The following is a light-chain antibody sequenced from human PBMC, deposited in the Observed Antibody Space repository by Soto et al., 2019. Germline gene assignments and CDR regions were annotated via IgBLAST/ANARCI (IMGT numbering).Light chain of an antibody. V-gene: IGLV2-11*01. CDR3: CSYEGRQTRV. CDR2: DVT. CDR1: SSDVGGYNY. Sequence: QSALTQPRSVSGSPGQSVTISCTGTSSDVGGYNYVSWYQQHPGKAPKLMIYDVTKRPSGVPDRFSGSKSGNTASLTISGLQHEDEADYSCCSYEGRQTRVFGTGTKVTV. J-gene: IGLJ1*01.